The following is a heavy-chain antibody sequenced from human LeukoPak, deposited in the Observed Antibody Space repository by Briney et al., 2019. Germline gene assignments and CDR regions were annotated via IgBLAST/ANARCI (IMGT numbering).Heavy chain of an antibody. V-gene: IGHV1-69*05. Sequence: GSSVKVSCKASGGTFSSYAISWVRQAPGRGLEWMGGIIPIFGTANYAQKFQGRVTITTDESTSTAYMELSSLRSEDTAVYYCARDLDNGSYEAFDIWGQGTMVTVSS. CDR1: GGTFSSYA. CDR3: ARDLDNGSYEAFDI. J-gene: IGHJ3*02. CDR2: IIPIFGTA. D-gene: IGHD1-26*01.